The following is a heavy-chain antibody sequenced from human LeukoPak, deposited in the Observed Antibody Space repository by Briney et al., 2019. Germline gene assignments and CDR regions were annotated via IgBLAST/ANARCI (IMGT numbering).Heavy chain of an antibody. D-gene: IGHD5-12*01. V-gene: IGHV1-18*01. Sequence: ASVKVSCKASGYTFTSYGISWVRQAPGQGLEWMGWISAYNGNTNYAQKLQGRVTMTTDTSTSTAYMELRSLRSDDTAVYYCARVWTNRATITLGSFWDVKYYFDYWGQGTLVTVSS. J-gene: IGHJ4*02. CDR3: ARVWTNRATITLGSFWDVKYYFDY. CDR1: GYTFTSYG. CDR2: ISAYNGNT.